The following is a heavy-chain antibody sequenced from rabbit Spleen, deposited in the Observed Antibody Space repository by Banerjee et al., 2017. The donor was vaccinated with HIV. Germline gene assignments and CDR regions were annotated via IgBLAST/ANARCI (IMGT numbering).Heavy chain of an antibody. CDR2: IEAGTSGFT. CDR1: GVSFSVSSY. J-gene: IGHJ6*01. Sequence: QEQLEESGGDLVKPEGSLTLTCKASGVSFSVSSYMCWVRQAPGKGLEWIACIEAGTSGFTYFANWAKGRFTISMTSSTTVTLQMTSLTAADTATYFCARDTSSSFSSYGMDLWGQGTLVTVS. V-gene: IGHV1S45*01. D-gene: IGHD1-1*01. CDR3: ARDTSSSFSSYGMDL.